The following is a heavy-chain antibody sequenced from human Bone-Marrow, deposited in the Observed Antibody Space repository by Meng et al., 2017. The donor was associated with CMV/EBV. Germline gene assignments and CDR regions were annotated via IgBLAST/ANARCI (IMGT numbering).Heavy chain of an antibody. CDR2: INPTSGGT. D-gene: IGHD3-10*01. J-gene: IGHJ4*02. V-gene: IGHV1-2*02. CDR3: ARDVQSGAAGY. CDR1: GYTFTGFW. Sequence: FCKPSGYTFTGFWIPWVRQAPGQGPEWMGWINPTSGGTNFAQKFEGRVTMTADTFTRTIYLELNGLRNDDTAIYYCARDVQSGAAGYWGQGTLVTVSS.